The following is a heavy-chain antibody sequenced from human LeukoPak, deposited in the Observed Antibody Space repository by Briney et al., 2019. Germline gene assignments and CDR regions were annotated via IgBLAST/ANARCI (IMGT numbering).Heavy chain of an antibody. CDR3: AKGRGSANSGSNY. D-gene: IGHD1-26*01. Sequence: GGSLLLSCAASGFLFSNYAMSWVRQAPGKGLEWVSVIVGSGDSTYYADSVKGRFTISRDNSKNTLYLQMNSLSAEDTAVYYCAKGRGSANSGSNYWGQGTQVTVSS. CDR2: IVGSGDST. J-gene: IGHJ4*02. V-gene: IGHV3-23*01. CDR1: GFLFSNYA.